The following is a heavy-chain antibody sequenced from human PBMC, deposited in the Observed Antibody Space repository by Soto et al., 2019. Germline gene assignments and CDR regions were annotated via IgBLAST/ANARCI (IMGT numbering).Heavy chain of an antibody. J-gene: IGHJ4*02. CDR3: ARGSEAAAGTLLDY. CDR1: GFIFTSSA. CDR2: IVVGSGNT. V-gene: IGHV1-58*01. D-gene: IGHD6-13*01. Sequence: SVKVSCKTSGFIFTSSAVQWVRQARGQRLEWMGRIVVGSGNTDYAQKFHKRVTLTRDMSTSTVYMELSSLRSEDTAVYYCARGSEAAAGTLLDYWGQGTLVTVSS.